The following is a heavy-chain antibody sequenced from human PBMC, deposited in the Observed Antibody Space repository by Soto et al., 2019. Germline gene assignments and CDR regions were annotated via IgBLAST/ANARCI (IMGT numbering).Heavy chain of an antibody. J-gene: IGHJ6*02. Sequence: GASVKVSCKASGYTFTSYYMHWVRQAPGQGLEWMGIINPSGGSTSYAQKFQGRVTMTRDTSTSTVYMELSSLRSEDTAVYYCARTGTTRGGIGYYYYGMDVWGQGTTVTVSS. CDR2: INPSGGST. D-gene: IGHD1-7*01. CDR3: ARTGTTRGGIGYYYYGMDV. CDR1: GYTFTSYY. V-gene: IGHV1-46*01.